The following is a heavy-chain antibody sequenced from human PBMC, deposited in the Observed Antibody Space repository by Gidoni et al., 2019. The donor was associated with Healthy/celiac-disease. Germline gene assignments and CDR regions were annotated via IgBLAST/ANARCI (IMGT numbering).Heavy chain of an antibody. D-gene: IGHD4-17*01. CDR2: INTNTGDP. J-gene: IGHJ4*02. CDR3: ARAGRGMTTVISEDY. V-gene: IGHV7-4-1*02. Sequence: VQLVQSGYALKKPGASVKVSCQASCYTFTSYAMNWVRQAPGQGLEWRGWINTNTGDPTYAKGFTGRFVFSLDTSVSTAYLQISSLKAEDTAVYYCARAGRGMTTVISEDYWGQGTLVTVSS. CDR1: CYTFTSYA.